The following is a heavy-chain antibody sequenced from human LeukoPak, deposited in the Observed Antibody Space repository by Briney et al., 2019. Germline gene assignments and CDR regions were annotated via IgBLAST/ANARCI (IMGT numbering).Heavy chain of an antibody. J-gene: IGHJ4*02. V-gene: IGHV3-30*04. CDR1: GFTFSRFA. Sequence: GRSLRLSCAAPGFTFSRFAVHWVRQAPGKGLEWVAVMSYDGSSEYYADSVKGRFTVSRDNSKNMLYLQMNSLGAEDTAVYYCARDSDYDILTVLDYWGQGTLVTVSS. CDR2: MSYDGSSE. CDR3: ARDSDYDILTVLDY. D-gene: IGHD3-9*01.